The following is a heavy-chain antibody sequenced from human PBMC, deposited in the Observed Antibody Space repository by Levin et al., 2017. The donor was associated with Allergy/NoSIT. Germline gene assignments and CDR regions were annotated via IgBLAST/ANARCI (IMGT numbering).Heavy chain of an antibody. J-gene: IGHJ4*02. V-gene: IGHV1-46*01. Sequence: ASVKVSCKASGYTFTSYYMHWVRQAPGQGLEWMGIINPSGGSTSYAQKFQGRVTMTRDTSTSTVYMELSSLRSEDTAVYYCRVVVPADERDYWGQGTLVTVSS. CDR1: GYTFTSYY. D-gene: IGHD2-2*01. CDR2: INPSGGST. CDR3: RVVVPADERDY.